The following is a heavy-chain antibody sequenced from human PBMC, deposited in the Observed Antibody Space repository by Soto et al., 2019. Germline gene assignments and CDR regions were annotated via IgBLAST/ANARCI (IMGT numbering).Heavy chain of an antibody. J-gene: IGHJ5*02. CDR1: GGSFSGYY. CDR2: INHSGST. V-gene: IGHV4-34*01. Sequence: SETLSLTCAAYGGSFSGYYWSRIRQPPGKGLEWIGEINHSGSTNYNPSLKSRVTISVDTSKNQFSLKLSSVTAADTAVYYCARGGPTWIQLWATQTRDSNWFDPWGQGTLVTVSS. D-gene: IGHD5-18*01. CDR3: ARGGPTWIQLWATQTRDSNWFDP.